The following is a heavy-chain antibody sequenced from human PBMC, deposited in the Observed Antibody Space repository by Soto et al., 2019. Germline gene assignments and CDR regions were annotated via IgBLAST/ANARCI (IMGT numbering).Heavy chain of an antibody. CDR1: RFTFSSYA. J-gene: IGHJ4*02. V-gene: IGHV3-30*18. Sequence: PGGSLRLSCGASRFTFSSYAMHWVRQAPGKGLNWVAVISYDGSKTYYADSVKGRFTISRDNPKNTLYLQMNSLRVEDTAVYYCVKDLVSAQIVVVTYFDYWGQGTLVTVSS. D-gene: IGHD2-21*02. CDR2: ISYDGSKT. CDR3: VKDLVSAQIVVVTYFDY.